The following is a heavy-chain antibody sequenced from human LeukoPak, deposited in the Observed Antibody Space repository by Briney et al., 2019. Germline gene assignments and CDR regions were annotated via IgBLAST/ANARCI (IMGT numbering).Heavy chain of an antibody. J-gene: IGHJ4*02. CDR3: ATPTTGCSSTSRYLLF. Sequence: GESLKISCKDSGSTFTSHWIGWVRQMPGKGLEWMGVIYPADSETTYSPSFQGQVTISADKSISTAYLQWSSLKASDTAMYYCATPTTGCSSTSRYLLFWGQGTLVTVSS. CDR1: GSTFTSHW. D-gene: IGHD2-2*01. V-gene: IGHV5-51*01. CDR2: IYPADSET.